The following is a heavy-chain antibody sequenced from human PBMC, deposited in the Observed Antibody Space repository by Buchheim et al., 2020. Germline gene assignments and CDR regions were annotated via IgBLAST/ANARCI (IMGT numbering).Heavy chain of an antibody. Sequence: QVQLVESGGGVVQPGRSLRLSCAASGFTFSSYGMHWVRQAPGKGLEWVAVISYDGSNKYYADSVKGRFTISRDNSKNTLYLQMSSLRAEDTAVYYCAKDSADFWSGYYKAWYFQHWGQGTL. CDR1: GFTFSSYG. CDR2: ISYDGSNK. J-gene: IGHJ1*01. V-gene: IGHV3-30*18. CDR3: AKDSADFWSGYYKAWYFQH. D-gene: IGHD3-3*01.